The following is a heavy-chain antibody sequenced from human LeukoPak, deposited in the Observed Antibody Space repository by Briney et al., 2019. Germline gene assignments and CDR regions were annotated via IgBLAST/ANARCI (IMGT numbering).Heavy chain of an antibody. J-gene: IGHJ4*02. CDR1: RFTFSSYA. V-gene: IGHV3-23*01. D-gene: IGHD2-2*01. CDR3: AKDYCSSTSCSFDY. Sequence: GGSLRLSCAASRFTFSSYAMSWVRQAPGKGLEWVSAISGSGGSTYYADSVKGRFTISRDNSKNTLYLQMNSLRAEDTAVYYCAKDYCSSTSCSFDYWGQGTLVTVSS. CDR2: ISGSGGST.